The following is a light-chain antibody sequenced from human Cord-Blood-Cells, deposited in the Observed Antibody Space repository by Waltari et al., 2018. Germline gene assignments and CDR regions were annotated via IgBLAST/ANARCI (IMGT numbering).Light chain of an antibody. J-gene: IGLJ3*02. V-gene: IGLV2-14*01. CDR2: DVS. CDR1: SSDVGGYNY. CDR3: SSYTSSRV. Sequence: QSALTQPASVSGSPGQSITISCPGTSSDVGGYNYVSWYQQHPGKAPHLMIYDVSKRPSGVSNRFSGSKSGNTASLTISGLQAEDEADYYCSSYTSSRVFGGGTKLTVL.